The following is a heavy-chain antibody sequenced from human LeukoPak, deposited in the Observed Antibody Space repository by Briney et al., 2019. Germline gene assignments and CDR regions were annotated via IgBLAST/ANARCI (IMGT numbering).Heavy chain of an antibody. V-gene: IGHV3-20*04. CDR2: INWNGGST. CDR1: GFTFDDYG. CDR3: ARGKGSRYDSTVMPNYYYYYYMDV. Sequence: PGGSLRLSCAASGFTFDDYGMSWVRQAPGKGLEWVSGINWNGGSTGYADSVKGRFTISRDNAKNSLYLQMNSLRAEDTALYYCARGKGSRYDSTVMPNYYYYYYMDVWGKGTTVTVSS. D-gene: IGHD5-12*01. J-gene: IGHJ6*03.